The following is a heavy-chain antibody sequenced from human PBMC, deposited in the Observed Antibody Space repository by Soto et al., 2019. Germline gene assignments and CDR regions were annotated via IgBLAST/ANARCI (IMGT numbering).Heavy chain of an antibody. Sequence: QVQLQQWGAGLLKPSETLSLTCAVYGGSFSGYYWSWIRQPPGKGLEWIGEINHSGSTNYNPSLKSRVTISVDTSKNQFSLKLSSVTAADTAVYYCARGRDSMDDYIWGSYRYFDYWGQGTLVTVSS. V-gene: IGHV4-34*01. D-gene: IGHD3-16*02. CDR3: ARGRDSMDDYIWGSYRYFDY. J-gene: IGHJ4*02. CDR2: INHSGST. CDR1: GGSFSGYY.